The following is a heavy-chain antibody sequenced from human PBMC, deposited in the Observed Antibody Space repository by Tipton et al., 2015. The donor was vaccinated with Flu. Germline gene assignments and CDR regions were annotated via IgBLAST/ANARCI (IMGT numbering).Heavy chain of an antibody. D-gene: IGHD3-16*02. CDR1: GFTFSDYY. CDR2: TSSVGTTI. CDR3: ARRITFGGVIVKGVSYFDN. Sequence: QVQLVQSGGGLVKSGGSLRLSCAASGFTFSDYYMSWIRQAPGKGLEWVSYTSSVGTTIYYADSVQGRFTISRDNAKNSLYLQMNSLRAEDTAVYYCARRITFGGVIVKGVSYFDNWGQGTLVTVSA. J-gene: IGHJ4*02. V-gene: IGHV3-11*01.